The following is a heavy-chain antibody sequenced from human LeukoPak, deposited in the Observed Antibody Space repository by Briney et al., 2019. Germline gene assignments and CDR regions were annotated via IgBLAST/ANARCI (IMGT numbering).Heavy chain of an antibody. Sequence: PGGSVRLSCAASGFTFSSYAMHWVRQAPGKGLEWVAVISYDGSNKYYADSVKGRFTISRDNSKNTLYLQMNSLRAEDTAVYYCARDDGATLDYWGQGTLVTVSS. J-gene: IGHJ4*02. D-gene: IGHD1-26*01. CDR3: ARDDGATLDY. CDR2: ISYDGSNK. CDR1: GFTFSSYA. V-gene: IGHV3-30-3*01.